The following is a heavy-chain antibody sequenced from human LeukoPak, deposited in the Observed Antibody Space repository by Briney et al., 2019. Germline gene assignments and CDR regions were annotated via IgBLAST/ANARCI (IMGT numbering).Heavy chain of an antibody. D-gene: IGHD3-3*01. Sequence: PGGSLRLSCAASGFTFSSYDMHWVRQAPAKGLEWVAFIRYDGSNKYYADSVKGRFTISRDNSKNTLYLQMNSLRAEDTAVYYCAKSYDFWSGYYTDDAFDIWGQGTMVTVSS. V-gene: IGHV3-30*02. J-gene: IGHJ3*02. CDR3: AKSYDFWSGYYTDDAFDI. CDR2: IRYDGSNK. CDR1: GFTFSSYD.